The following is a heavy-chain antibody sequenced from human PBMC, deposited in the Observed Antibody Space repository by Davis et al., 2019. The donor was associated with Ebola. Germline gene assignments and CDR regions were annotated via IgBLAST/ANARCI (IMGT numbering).Heavy chain of an antibody. J-gene: IGHJ1*01. CDR3: AKNRYGSGYSAFQH. CDR2: IWYDGSNK. D-gene: IGHD3-22*01. V-gene: IGHV3-33*06. CDR1: GFTFSSYG. Sequence: GGSLRLSCAASGFTFSSYGMHWVRQAPGKGLEWVAVIWYDGSNKYYADSVKGRFTISRDNSKNTLYLQMNSPRAEDTAVYYCAKNRYGSGYSAFQHWGQGTLVTVSS.